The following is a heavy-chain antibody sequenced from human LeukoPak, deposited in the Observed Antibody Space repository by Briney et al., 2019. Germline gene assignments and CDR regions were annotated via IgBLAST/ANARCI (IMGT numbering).Heavy chain of an antibody. D-gene: IGHD1-26*01. CDR2: IKSKTDGGTT. CDR1: GFTFSNDW. CDR3: TTATKSGTYSRGY. V-gene: IGHV3-15*01. J-gene: IGHJ4*02. Sequence: GGSLRLSCAASGFTFSNDWMNWVRQAPGKGREWVGRIKSKTDGGTTDYAAPGKGRFTISRDDSKNTLYLQMNSLKTEDTAVYYCTTATKSGTYSRGYWGQGTLVTVSS.